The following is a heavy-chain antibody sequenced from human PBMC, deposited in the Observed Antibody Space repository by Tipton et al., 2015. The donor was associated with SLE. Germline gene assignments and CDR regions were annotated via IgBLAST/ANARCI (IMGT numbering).Heavy chain of an antibody. V-gene: IGHV3-21*01. D-gene: IGHD2-21*01. CDR1: GFIFTSYH. CDR2: ISDRSSYI. CDR3: AASILDYYGMDV. Sequence: SLRLSCVASGFIFTSYHMNWVRQAPGRGLEWVSSISDRSSYIYHADSVKGRFTISRDNSKNTLYLQMNSLRAEDTAVYYCAASILDYYGMDVWGQGTTVTVSS. J-gene: IGHJ6*02.